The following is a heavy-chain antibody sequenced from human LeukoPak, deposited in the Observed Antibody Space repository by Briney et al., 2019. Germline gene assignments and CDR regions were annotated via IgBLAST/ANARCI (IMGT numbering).Heavy chain of an antibody. J-gene: IGHJ4*02. D-gene: IGHD4-17*01. Sequence: PGGSLRLSCVASGFTVSDTYMSWVRQAPGKGLECVPVFWIDETTHHADSVKGRFTISRDSSKNTLYLQMNSLRPEDTAVYYCARKYGDYWGQGTLVTVSS. CDR2: FWIDETT. CDR3: ARKYGDY. V-gene: IGHV3-66*02. CDR1: GFTVSDTY.